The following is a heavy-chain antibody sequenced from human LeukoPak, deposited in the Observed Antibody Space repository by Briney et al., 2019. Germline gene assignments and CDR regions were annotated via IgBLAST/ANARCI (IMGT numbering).Heavy chain of an antibody. J-gene: IGHJ4*02. CDR3: VASYGGYVLDY. V-gene: IGHV4-59*03. CDR1: GGSISSYC. CDR2: ACFTKSI. Sequence: PSETLSLTCTVSGGSISSYCWNWIRQSPGRGLEWIGRACFTKSINYNPSLQSRVTISVDTSKNQFSLKLSSATAADTAMHYCVASYGGYVLDYWGQGSLVIVSS. D-gene: IGHD5-12*01.